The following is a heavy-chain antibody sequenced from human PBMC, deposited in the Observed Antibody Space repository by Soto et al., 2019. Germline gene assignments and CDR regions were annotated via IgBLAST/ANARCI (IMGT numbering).Heavy chain of an antibody. V-gene: IGHV3-30-3*01. D-gene: IGHD4-4*01. CDR2: ISFDGTKE. CDR3: AREDDYGNRYINDGFDV. J-gene: IGHJ6*02. Sequence: QAQLVESGGGVVQPGRSLRLSCAASGFTFNIYDLHWVRQAPGKGLEWVAVISFDGTKEYFTDSVKGRFTICRDNLKNTRYLQMNNPRDEDAALYFGAREDDYGNRYINDGFDVWGQGSTVTVSS. CDR1: GFTFNIYD.